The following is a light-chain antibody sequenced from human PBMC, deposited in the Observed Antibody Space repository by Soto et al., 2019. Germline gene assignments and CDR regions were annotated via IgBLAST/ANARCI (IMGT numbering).Light chain of an antibody. CDR3: QQSYITPWT. J-gene: IGKJ1*01. CDR2: AAS. Sequence: DIQMTQSPSSLSASVGDRVTITCRASQSISTYLNWYQQKPGQAPTLLIYAASSLQSGVPSRFSGSGSETDFTLTISSLQPEDFATYFCQQSYITPWTFGQGTKVEVK. V-gene: IGKV1-39*01. CDR1: QSISTY.